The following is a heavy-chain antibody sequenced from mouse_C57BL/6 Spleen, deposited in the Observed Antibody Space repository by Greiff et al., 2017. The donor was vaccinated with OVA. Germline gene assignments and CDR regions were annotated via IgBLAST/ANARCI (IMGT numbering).Heavy chain of an antibody. Sequence: EVMLVESEGGLVQPGSSMKLSCTASGFTFSDYYMAWVRQVPEKGLEWVANINYDGSSTYYLDSLKSRFIISRDNAKNILYLQMSSLKSEDTATYYCARVRQDAMDYWGQGTSVTVSS. CDR1: GFTFSDYY. CDR3: ARVRQDAMDY. CDR2: INYDGSST. J-gene: IGHJ4*01. D-gene: IGHD2-12*01. V-gene: IGHV5-16*01.